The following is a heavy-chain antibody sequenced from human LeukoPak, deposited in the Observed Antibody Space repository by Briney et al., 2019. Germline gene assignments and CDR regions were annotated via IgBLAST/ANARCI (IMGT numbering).Heavy chain of an antibody. Sequence: GGSLRLSCAASGFTFSSYGMHWVRQAPGKGLEWVAFIRYDGSNKYYAESVKGRFTISRDNAKNSLYLQMNSLRAEDTAVYYCARDWEVGATSYDYWGQGTLVTVSS. V-gene: IGHV3-30*02. CDR2: IRYDGSNK. J-gene: IGHJ4*02. CDR1: GFTFSSYG. CDR3: ARDWEVGATSYDY. D-gene: IGHD1-26*01.